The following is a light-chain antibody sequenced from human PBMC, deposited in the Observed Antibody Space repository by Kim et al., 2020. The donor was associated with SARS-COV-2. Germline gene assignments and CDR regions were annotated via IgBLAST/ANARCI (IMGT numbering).Light chain of an antibody. Sequence: DIQMTQSPSTLSGSVGDRVTITCRASREISSWLAWYQQRPGKAPKLLISKASVVQSGVPSRFSGSGFETDLTLTISSLQPDDSATYYCQQYNSYPYTFGQGTKLEI. CDR2: KAS. CDR3: QQYNSYPYT. CDR1: REISSW. V-gene: IGKV1-5*03. J-gene: IGKJ2*01.